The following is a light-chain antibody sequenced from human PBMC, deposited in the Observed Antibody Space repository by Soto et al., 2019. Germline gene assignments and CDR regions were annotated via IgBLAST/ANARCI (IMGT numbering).Light chain of an antibody. V-gene: IGLV2-14*01. CDR2: GVS. CDR1: SSDVVNYNY. J-gene: IGLJ1*01. CDR3: SSFTTSSTPHYV. Sequence: QSALTQPASVSGSPGQSITISCTGTSSDVVNYNYVSRYQQHPGKAPKVIIYGVSNRPSGVSNRFSGSKSGNTASLTISGLQAEDEGDYYCSSFTTSSTPHYVFGTGTKVTVL.